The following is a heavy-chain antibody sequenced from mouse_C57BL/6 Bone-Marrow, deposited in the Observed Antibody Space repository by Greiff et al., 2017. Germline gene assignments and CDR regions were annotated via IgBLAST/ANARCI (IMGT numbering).Heavy chain of an antibody. J-gene: IGHJ3*01. D-gene: IGHD2-5*01. CDR1: GFTFSSYG. CDR2: ISSGGSYT. CDR3: ASPLYSNEHGFAY. V-gene: IGHV5-6*01. Sequence: EVKLVESGGDLVKPGGSLKLSCAASGFTFSSYGMSWVRQTPDKRLEWVATISSGGSYTYYPDSVKGRFTISRDNAKNTLYLQMSSLKSEDTAMYYCASPLYSNEHGFAYWGQGTLVTVSA.